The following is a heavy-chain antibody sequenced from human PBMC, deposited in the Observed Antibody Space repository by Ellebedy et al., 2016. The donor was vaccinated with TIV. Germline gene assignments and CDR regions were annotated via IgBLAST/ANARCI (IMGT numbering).Heavy chain of an antibody. CDR3: ARRASYGDYAVQVNPWFDP. CDR2: IRQEGDEI. V-gene: IGHV3-7*01. Sequence: PGGSLRLSCAASGFNFRSYWMTWVRQAPGKGLEWAAKIRQEGDEIYYVESVKGRFTISRDNAKNSLFLQMNSLRVEDTAVYYCARRASYGDYAVQVNPWFDPWGQGTLVTVSS. D-gene: IGHD4-17*01. CDR1: GFNFRSYW. J-gene: IGHJ5*02.